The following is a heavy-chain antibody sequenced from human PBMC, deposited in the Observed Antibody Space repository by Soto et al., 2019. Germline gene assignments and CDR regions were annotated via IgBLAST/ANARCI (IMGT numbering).Heavy chain of an antibody. CDR3: ARSTGRY. Sequence: QVQLQESGPGLVKPSQTLSLTCTVSGASITSDDFYWSWIRQPPGKGLEWIGYIYYSGSTYYNPSLKSRVSLSIDTSKNPFSLKLTSVTAADTAVYYCARSTGRYWGQGTLVTVSS. D-gene: IGHD2-21*01. CDR2: IYYSGST. J-gene: IGHJ4*02. CDR1: GASITSDDFY. V-gene: IGHV4-30-4*01.